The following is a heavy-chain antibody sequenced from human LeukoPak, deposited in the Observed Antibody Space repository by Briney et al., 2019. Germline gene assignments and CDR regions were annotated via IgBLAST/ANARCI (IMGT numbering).Heavy chain of an antibody. CDR1: GGSFSGYY. Sequence: SETLSLTCAVYGGSFSGYYWSWIRQPPGQGLEWIGEINHSGSTNCNPSLKSRVTISVDTSKNQFSLKLSSVTAADTAVYYCARGGYYYDSSGYRHWGQGTLVTVSS. CDR2: INHSGST. CDR3: ARGGYYYDSSGYRH. J-gene: IGHJ4*02. D-gene: IGHD3-22*01. V-gene: IGHV4-34*01.